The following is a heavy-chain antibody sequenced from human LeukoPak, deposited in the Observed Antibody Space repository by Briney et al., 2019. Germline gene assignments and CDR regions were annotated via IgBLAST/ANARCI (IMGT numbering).Heavy chain of an antibody. CDR2: IIPIFGTA. V-gene: IGHV1-69*01. CDR3: ARVGRDGGYCDSYPYYYYYYYLDV. CDR1: GGTFNSYA. D-gene: IGHD5-18*01. Sequence: GSSVKVSCKASGGTFNSYAISWVRQAPGQGLEWMGGIIPIFGTANYAQKFQGRVTITADESTSTAYMELSSLRSEDTAVYYCARVGRDGGYCDSYPYYYYYYYLDVWGKGTTVSVSS. J-gene: IGHJ6*03.